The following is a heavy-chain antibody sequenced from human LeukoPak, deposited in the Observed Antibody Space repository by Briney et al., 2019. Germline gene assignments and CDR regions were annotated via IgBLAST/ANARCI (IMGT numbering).Heavy chain of an antibody. J-gene: IGHJ5*02. CDR2: ISSSSYI. D-gene: IGHD5-12*01. V-gene: IGHV3-21*01. CDR3: ARDRGGYYYGEGSNWFDP. CDR1: GFTFSSYS. Sequence: PGGSLRLSCAASGFTFSSYSMHWVRQAPGKGLEWVSSISSSSYIYYAESVKGRFTISRDDAKNSLYLQMDTLRVGDTAVYYCARDRGGYYYGEGSNWFDPWGQGTLVTVSS.